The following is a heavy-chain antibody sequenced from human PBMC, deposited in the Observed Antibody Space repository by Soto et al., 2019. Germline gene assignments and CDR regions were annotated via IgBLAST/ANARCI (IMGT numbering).Heavy chain of an antibody. V-gene: IGHV4-31*03. D-gene: IGHD1-1*01. CDR2: MYDSGST. J-gene: IGHJ4*02. CDR1: GGSISSGGYC. Sequence: QVQLQESGPGLVKPSQTLSLTCTVSGGSISSGGYCWSWVRQHPGEGLEWIGFMYDSGSTSYNPSLKSRATISVDTSTNQFSLQLTSDCARGGARTKVDYWGQGTLVTVSS. CDR3: VDY.